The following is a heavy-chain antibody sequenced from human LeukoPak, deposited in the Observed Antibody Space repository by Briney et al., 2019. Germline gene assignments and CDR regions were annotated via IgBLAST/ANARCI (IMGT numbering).Heavy chain of an antibody. CDR3: AREPYYYDSSGHDY. D-gene: IGHD3-22*01. J-gene: IGHJ4*02. V-gene: IGHV3-7*01. CDR2: IKQDGSDK. CDR1: GFTFSSFW. Sequence: PGGSLRLSCAASGFTFSSFWMCWVRQAPGKGLEWVANIKQDGSDKYYVDSVKGRFTISRDNAKNSLYLQMNSLRAEDTAVYYCAREPYYYDSSGHDYWGQGTLVTVSS.